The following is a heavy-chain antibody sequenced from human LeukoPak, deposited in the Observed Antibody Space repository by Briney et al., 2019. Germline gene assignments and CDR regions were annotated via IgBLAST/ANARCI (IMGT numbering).Heavy chain of an antibody. J-gene: IGHJ4*02. CDR2: INEDASEK. CDR1: GVTYSRLC. D-gene: IGHD6-13*01. Sequence: PGGSLRLSCAASGVTYSRLCMTWVRQAPGKGLEGVANINEDASEKYYLDSVKGRFTISRDNATNSLFLQMTSLSAKDTAVYYCAGGGSDSSRYWVYWGQGTRVTVSS. CDR3: AGGGSDSSRYWVY. V-gene: IGHV3-7*01.